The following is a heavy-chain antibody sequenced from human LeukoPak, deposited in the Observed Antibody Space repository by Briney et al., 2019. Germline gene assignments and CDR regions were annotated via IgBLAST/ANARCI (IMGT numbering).Heavy chain of an antibody. CDR2: TYYSGST. Sequence: PSQTLSLTCTVSGGSISSGDYYWSWLRQPPGKGLEWIGYTYYSGSTYYNPSLKNRVSISVHTSKNQFSLNLSSVTAADTAVYYCARPYYYDSRIDPWGQGTLVTVSS. CDR1: GGSISSGDYY. J-gene: IGHJ5*02. CDR3: ARPYYYDSRIDP. V-gene: IGHV4-30-4*01. D-gene: IGHD3-22*01.